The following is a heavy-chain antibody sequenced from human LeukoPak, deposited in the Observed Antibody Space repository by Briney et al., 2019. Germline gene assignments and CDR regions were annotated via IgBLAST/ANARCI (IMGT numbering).Heavy chain of an antibody. J-gene: IGHJ2*01. CDR3: ATNSWPKWYFDL. D-gene: IGHD6-13*01. CDR1: GAPIGSSTYY. Sequence: SETLSLTCTVSGAPIGSSTYYWGWIRQPPGKGLEWIGSIYYSGSTFYSPSLKSRVTISLDTAKNQFSLKLTSVTAADTAVYYCATNSWPKWYFDLWGRGTLVTVSS. CDR2: IYYSGST. V-gene: IGHV4-39*01.